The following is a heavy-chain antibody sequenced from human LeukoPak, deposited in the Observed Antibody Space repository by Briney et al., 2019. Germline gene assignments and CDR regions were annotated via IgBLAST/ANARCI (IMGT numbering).Heavy chain of an antibody. CDR2: MNQDGRER. CDR1: GFTFSSYW. V-gene: IGHV3-7*01. Sequence: GGSLRLSCAVSGFTFSSYWMSWVRQAPGKGLEWVANMNQDGRERYYVDSVKGRFTISRDNAKNSLYLQMNSLRAEDTAVYYCTRDKKFGQRLIDYWGQGTLVTVSS. J-gene: IGHJ4*02. CDR3: TRDKKFGQRLIDY. D-gene: IGHD6-25*01.